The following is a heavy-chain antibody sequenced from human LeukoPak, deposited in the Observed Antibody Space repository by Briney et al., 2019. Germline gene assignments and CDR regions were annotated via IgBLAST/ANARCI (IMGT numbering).Heavy chain of an antibody. D-gene: IGHD3-9*01. Sequence: GGSLRLSCAASGFTFSSYAMHWVRQAPGKGLEYVSAISSNGGSTYYANSVKGRFTISRDNSKNTLYLQMGSLRAEDMAVYYCARADDILTGYPYYYMDVWGKGTTVTVSS. J-gene: IGHJ6*03. V-gene: IGHV3-64*01. CDR2: ISSNGGST. CDR1: GFTFSSYA. CDR3: ARADDILTGYPYYYMDV.